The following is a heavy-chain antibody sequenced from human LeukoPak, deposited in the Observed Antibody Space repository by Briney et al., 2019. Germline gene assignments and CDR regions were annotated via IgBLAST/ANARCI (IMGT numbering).Heavy chain of an antibody. D-gene: IGHD5-24*01. CDR2: ITYDGSNK. Sequence: GGSLRLSCAASGLTFSSYAMHWVRQAPGKGLEWVAIITYDGSNKYYADSVKGRFTISRDNSKNTLDLQMNGLRAEDTAVYCCARALGYNLLGFYYYGMVGWGQGTTVTVCS. CDR1: GLTFSSYA. V-gene: IGHV3-30-3*01. J-gene: IGHJ6*02. CDR3: ARALGYNLLGFYYYGMVG.